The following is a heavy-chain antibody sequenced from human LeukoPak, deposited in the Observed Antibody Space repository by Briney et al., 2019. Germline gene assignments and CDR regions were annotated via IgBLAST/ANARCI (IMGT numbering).Heavy chain of an antibody. Sequence: PGGSLRLSCAASGFTFSSHWMHWVRQAPEKGLVGVAHINADGSGTYYAASVKGRFTISRDNAKNTLYLQMHSLTAEDTAVYYCAKDISGYYRPFDYWGQGTLVTVSS. CDR2: INADGSGT. CDR3: AKDISGYYRPFDY. CDR1: GFTFSSHW. V-gene: IGHV3-74*01. J-gene: IGHJ4*02. D-gene: IGHD3-22*01.